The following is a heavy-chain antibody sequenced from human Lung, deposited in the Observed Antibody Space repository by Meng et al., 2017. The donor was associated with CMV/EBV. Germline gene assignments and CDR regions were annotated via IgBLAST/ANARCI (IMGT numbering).Heavy chain of an antibody. CDR3: ARGKQDAWELLAY. Sequence: VQRQESGPGLWKPSATLSLTCGVSGVSISSNIRWTWVRQPPGKVLEWIGDIDDSGSTNYNPSLNSRISISLDKSKNHFSLKVNSVTAADTAVYYCARGKQDAWELLAYWGQGALVTVSS. CDR2: IDDSGST. V-gene: IGHV4-4*02. D-gene: IGHD1-26*01. CDR1: GVSISSNIR. J-gene: IGHJ4*02.